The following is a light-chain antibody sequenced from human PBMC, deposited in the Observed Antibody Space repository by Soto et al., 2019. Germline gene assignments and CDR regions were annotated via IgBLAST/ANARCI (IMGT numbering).Light chain of an antibody. CDR3: QQYNNWPMLT. J-gene: IGKJ4*01. CDR1: QSVSSN. V-gene: IGKV3-15*01. Sequence: EIVMTQSPATLSVSPGERATLSCRASQSVSSNLAWYQQKPGQAPRLLIYGASTRATGIPVRFSGSGSGTEFTLTISSLQSEDFAFYYCQQYNNWPMLTFCGGTKVEIK. CDR2: GAS.